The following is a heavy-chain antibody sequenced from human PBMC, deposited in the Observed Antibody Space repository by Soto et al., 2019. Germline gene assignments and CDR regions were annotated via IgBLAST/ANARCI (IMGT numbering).Heavy chain of an antibody. V-gene: IGHV4-59*01. CDR2: IYYSGST. J-gene: IGHJ6*02. CDR3: ARDSRSGKAVRGVYYYYGMEV. CDR1: GGSISSYY. D-gene: IGHD3-10*01. Sequence: SETLSLTCTVSGGSISSYYWSWIRQPPGKGLEWIGYIYYSGSTNYNPSLKSRVTISVDTSKNQFSLKLSSVTAADTAVYYCARDSRSGKAVRGVYYYYGMEVWGQGTTVTV.